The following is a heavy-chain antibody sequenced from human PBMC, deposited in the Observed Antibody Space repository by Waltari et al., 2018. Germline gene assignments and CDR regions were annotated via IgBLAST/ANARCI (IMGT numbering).Heavy chain of an antibody. CDR2: VSSTGVA. J-gene: IGHJ4*02. V-gene: IGHV4-61*02. CDR1: GDSISSADYY. Sequence: QVLLQESGPGLMQASQTLSLTCPVSGDSISSADYYWSWIRRPAGKAMQWIGRVSSTGVANYDPPLKRRATISVDSSKNQFSLSLTSVTAADTATYYCAREDLAVRKTGGFDYWGQGVLVSVSS. CDR3: AREDLAVRKTGGFDY. D-gene: IGHD6-19*01.